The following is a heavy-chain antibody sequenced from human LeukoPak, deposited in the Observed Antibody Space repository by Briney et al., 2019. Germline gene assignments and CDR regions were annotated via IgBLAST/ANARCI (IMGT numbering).Heavy chain of an antibody. CDR1: GFNFDDYY. Sequence: PGGSLRLSCAASGFNFDDYYMSWIRQSPGKGLEWIAYISSSGSTIYYADSMEGRFTISRDNAKNSLYLQMNSLRAEDTAVYYCTRDEGATETTYRFDYWGQGTLVTVSS. CDR3: TRDEGATETTYRFDY. V-gene: IGHV3-11*01. J-gene: IGHJ4*02. CDR2: ISSSGSTI. D-gene: IGHD4-17*01.